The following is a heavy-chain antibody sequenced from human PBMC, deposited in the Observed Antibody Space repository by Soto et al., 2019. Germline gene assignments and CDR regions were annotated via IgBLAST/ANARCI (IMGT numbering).Heavy chain of an antibody. CDR2: ISSNGGST. V-gene: IGHV3-64D*08. D-gene: IGHD3-10*01. CDR3: VKASVRGVIRGYFDY. J-gene: IGHJ4*02. CDR1: GFTFSSYA. Sequence: GGSLRLSCSASGFTFSSYAMHWVRQAPGKGLEYVSAISSNGGSTYYADSVKGRFTISRDNSKNTLYLQMSSLRAEDTAVYYCVKASVRGVIRGYFDYWGQGTLVTVSS.